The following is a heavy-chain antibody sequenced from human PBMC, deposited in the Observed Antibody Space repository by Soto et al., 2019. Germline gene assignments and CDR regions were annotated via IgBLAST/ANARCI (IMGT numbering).Heavy chain of an antibody. D-gene: IGHD4-17*01. CDR1: GGSFSGYY. Sequence: QVQLQQWGAGLLKPSETLSLTCAVYGGSFSGYYWSWIRQPPGKGLEWIGEINHSGSTNYNPSLKSRVTISVDTSKNQFSLKLSSVTAADTAVYYCAGGGGTVSGDRWNWFDPWGQGTLVTVSS. CDR2: INHSGST. CDR3: AGGGGTVSGDRWNWFDP. J-gene: IGHJ5*02. V-gene: IGHV4-34*01.